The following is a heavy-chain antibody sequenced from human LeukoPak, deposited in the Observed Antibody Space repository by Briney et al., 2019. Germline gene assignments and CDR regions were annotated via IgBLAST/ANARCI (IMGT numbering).Heavy chain of an antibody. CDR3: ARVPYCSGGSCLLRGYYFDF. CDR2: IIPIFGTA. V-gene: IGHV1-69*13. D-gene: IGHD2-15*01. Sequence: SVKVSCKASGGTFSSYAISWVRQAPGQGLEWMGRIIPIFGTANYAQKFQGRVTITADESTSTVYMELSSLRSEDTAMYYCARVPYCSGGSCLLRGYYFDFWGQGTLVTVSS. CDR1: GGTFSSYA. J-gene: IGHJ4*02.